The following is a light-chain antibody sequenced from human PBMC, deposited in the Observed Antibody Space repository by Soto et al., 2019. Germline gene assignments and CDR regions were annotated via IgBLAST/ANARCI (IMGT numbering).Light chain of an antibody. J-gene: IGKJ1*01. CDR1: QSLGIW. V-gene: IGKV1-5*01. CDR2: DAS. Sequence: DIQMTQSPSTLSASVGDRVTITCRASQSLGIWLAWHQQKPGKAPKLLIYDASTLKSGVPSRFSGSGSGTKFTLTISSLQPDDFATYSCQEYNSYSGKFGQGTK. CDR3: QEYNSYSGK.